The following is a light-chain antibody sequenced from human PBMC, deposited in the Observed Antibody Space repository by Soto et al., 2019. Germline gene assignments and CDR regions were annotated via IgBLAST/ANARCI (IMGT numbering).Light chain of an antibody. CDR2: DVT. CDR1: SSDVGNNNY. V-gene: IGLV2-14*03. Sequence: QSVLTQPASVSGSPGRWITISCTGTSSDVGNNNYVSWYQHNPGRAPKVMICDVTNRPSGVSNRFSGSKSGDTASLTISGLQAEDEADHYCSSFTGSSYVFGTGTKVTVL. J-gene: IGLJ1*01. CDR3: SSFTGSSYV.